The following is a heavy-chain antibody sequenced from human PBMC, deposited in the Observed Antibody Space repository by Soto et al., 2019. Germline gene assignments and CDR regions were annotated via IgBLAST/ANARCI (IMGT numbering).Heavy chain of an antibody. D-gene: IGHD3-22*01. J-gene: IGHJ4*02. Sequence: LRLSCAASGFTFSNAWMNWVRQAPGKGLEWVGSIKSKTDGGTTDYAAPVKGRFTISRDDSKNTLYLQMNSLKTEDTAVYYCTTDPVTMVVVVPSSGWGQGTLVTVSS. V-gene: IGHV3-15*07. CDR3: TTDPVTMVVVVPSSG. CDR1: GFTFSNAW. CDR2: IKSKTDGGTT.